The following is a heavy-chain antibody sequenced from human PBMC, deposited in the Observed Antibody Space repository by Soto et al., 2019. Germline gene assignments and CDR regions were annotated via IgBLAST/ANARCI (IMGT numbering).Heavy chain of an antibody. Sequence: ASVKVSCKASGYTFTSYAMLWVRQAPGQRLEWMGWINAGNGNTKYSQKFQGRVTITRDTSASTAYMELSSLRSDDTAVYYCAREGVAPYYYYGMDVWGQGTPVTVSS. CDR3: AREGVAPYYYYGMDV. J-gene: IGHJ6*02. D-gene: IGHD5-12*01. CDR1: GYTFTSYA. CDR2: INAGNGNT. V-gene: IGHV1-3*01.